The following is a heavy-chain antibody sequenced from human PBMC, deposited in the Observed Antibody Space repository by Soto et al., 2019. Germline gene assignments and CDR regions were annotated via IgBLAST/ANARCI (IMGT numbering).Heavy chain of an antibody. CDR1: GGTFSSYA. CDR3: ARERLNTGWYGFDH. J-gene: IGHJ4*02. Sequence: SVKVSCKASGGTFSSYAISWVRQAPGQGLEWMGGIIPIFGVTNYAEKFRDRVTMTTDTSTNTIYMELRSLRSDDTAVYFCARERLNTGWYGFDHWGQGAQVTVSS. D-gene: IGHD2-8*02. V-gene: IGHV1-69*10. CDR2: IIPIFGVT.